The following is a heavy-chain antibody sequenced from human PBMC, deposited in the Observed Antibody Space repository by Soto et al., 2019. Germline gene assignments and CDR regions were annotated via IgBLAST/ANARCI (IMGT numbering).Heavy chain of an antibody. CDR3: AKFIVGTGGSSGWPWFLDS. CDR2: LSGTGGTT. J-gene: IGHJ4*02. CDR1: GFAFSSYA. V-gene: IGHV3-23*01. D-gene: IGHD6-25*01. Sequence: EVQLLESGGGLVQPGGSLRLSCAASGFAFSSYAMTWVRQAPGKGLEWVSALSGTGGTTYSADSVRGRFTIARDNSKNTLYLQMNGLSHEDSAIYYCAKFIVGTGGSSGWPWFLDSWGQGTLVTVSS.